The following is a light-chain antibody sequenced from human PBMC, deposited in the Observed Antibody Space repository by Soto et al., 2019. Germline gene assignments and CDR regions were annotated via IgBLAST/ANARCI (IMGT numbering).Light chain of an antibody. Sequence: DIPLTQSPSFMSASVGDRVTITCRASQGISGYLAWYQQKPGRAPTLLIFAASTLRSGVPSRFSGSGSGTEFTLTISSLQPEDFATYYCQRLNSLPHTFGQGTRLEIK. V-gene: IGKV1-9*01. J-gene: IGKJ2*01. CDR3: QRLNSLPHT. CDR2: AAS. CDR1: QGISGY.